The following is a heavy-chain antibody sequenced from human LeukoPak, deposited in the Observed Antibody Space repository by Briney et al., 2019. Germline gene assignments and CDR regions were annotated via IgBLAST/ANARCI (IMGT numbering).Heavy chain of an antibody. J-gene: IGHJ4*02. CDR2: IYYSGST. D-gene: IGHD6-13*01. CDR1: GGSISSYY. V-gene: IGHV4-59*08. Sequence: PSETLSLTCTVSGGSISSYYWSWIRQPPGKGLEWIGYIYYSGSTNYNPSLKSRVTISVDTSKNQFSLKLSSVTAADTAVYYCARGRGFVGQQRSNVWGQGTLVTVSS. CDR3: ARGRGFVGQQRSNV.